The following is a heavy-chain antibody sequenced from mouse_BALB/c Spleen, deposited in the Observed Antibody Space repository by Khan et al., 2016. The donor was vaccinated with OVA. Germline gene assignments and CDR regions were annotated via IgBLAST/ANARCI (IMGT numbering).Heavy chain of an antibody. CDR2: IWGGGST. V-gene: IGHV2-6-4*01. CDR3: ARNRDGGSYWYFDV. Sequence: QVQLKESGIGLVAPSQSLSITCTVSGFSLSSYSVYWVRQPPGKGQEWLGIIWGGGSTDYNSALRYSRSISKHNSTSQVFLKMNSLQTEDTAMYYCARNRDGGSYWYFDVWGAGTTLTVSS. CDR1: GFSLSSYS. D-gene: IGHD3-2*02. J-gene: IGHJ1*01.